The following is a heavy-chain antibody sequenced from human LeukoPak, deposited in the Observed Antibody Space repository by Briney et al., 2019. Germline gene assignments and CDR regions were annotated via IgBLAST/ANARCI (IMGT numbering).Heavy chain of an antibody. D-gene: IGHD3-10*01. J-gene: IGHJ4*02. CDR3: AKKVIMVRGVGYLDY. Sequence: GGSLRLSCAASGFTFSSYAMSWARQAPGKGLEWVSAISGSGGSTYYADSVKGRFTISRDNSKNTLYLQMNSLTAEDTAVYYCAKKVIMVRGVGYLDYWGQGTLVTVSS. CDR1: GFTFSSYA. V-gene: IGHV3-23*01. CDR2: ISGSGGST.